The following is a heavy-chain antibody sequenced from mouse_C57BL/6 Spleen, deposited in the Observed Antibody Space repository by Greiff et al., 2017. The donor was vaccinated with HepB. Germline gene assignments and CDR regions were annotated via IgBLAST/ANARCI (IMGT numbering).Heavy chain of an antibody. J-gene: IGHJ4*01. Sequence: LVESGAELVMPGASVKLSCKASGYTFTSYWMHWVKQRPGQGLEWIGEIDPSDSYTNYNQKFKGKSTLTVDKSSSTAYMQLSSLTSEDSAVYYCARGGKGYAMDYWGQGTSVTVSS. V-gene: IGHV1-69*01. CDR2: IDPSDSYT. CDR3: ARGGKGYAMDY. CDR1: GYTFTSYW.